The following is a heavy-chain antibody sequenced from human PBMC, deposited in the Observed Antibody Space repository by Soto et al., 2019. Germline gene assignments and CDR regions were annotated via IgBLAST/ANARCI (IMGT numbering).Heavy chain of an antibody. J-gene: IGHJ6*02. CDR1: GFTFSSYA. D-gene: IGHD2-2*01. V-gene: IGHV3-30-3*01. CDR3: AREASTSCYGCGMDV. CDR2: ISYDGSNK. Sequence: QVQLVESGGGVVQPGRSLRLSCAASGFTFSSYAMHWVRQAPGKGLEWVAVISYDGSNKYYADSVKGRLTISRDNSKNTLYLQMNSLRAEDTAVYYCAREASTSCYGCGMDVWGQGTTVTVSS.